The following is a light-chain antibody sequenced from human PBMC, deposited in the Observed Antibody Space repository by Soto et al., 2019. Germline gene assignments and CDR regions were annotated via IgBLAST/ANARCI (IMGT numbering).Light chain of an antibody. Sequence: EIVLTQSPGTLSLSPGERATLSCRASQSVTSSYLAWYQQKPGQAPRLLIYGASSRATGIPDRFSGSGSGTDFPLTINRLEPEDFAVYYCQQCGTSPLTFGGGTKVEIK. CDR3: QQCGTSPLT. CDR2: GAS. CDR1: QSVTSSY. V-gene: IGKV3-20*01. J-gene: IGKJ4*01.